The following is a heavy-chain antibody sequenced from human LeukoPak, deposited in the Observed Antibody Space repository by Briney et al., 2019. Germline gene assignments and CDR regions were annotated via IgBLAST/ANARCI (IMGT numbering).Heavy chain of an antibody. V-gene: IGHV4-34*01. CDR2: INHSGST. D-gene: IGHD3-10*01. Sequence: SETLSLTCAVYGGSFSGYYWSWIRQPPGKGLEWIGEINHSGSTNYNPSLKSRVTISVDASKSQFSLKLSSVTAADTAVYYCARGGFRDTHFDYWGQGTLVTVSS. CDR3: ARGGFRDTHFDY. CDR1: GGSFSGYY. J-gene: IGHJ4*02.